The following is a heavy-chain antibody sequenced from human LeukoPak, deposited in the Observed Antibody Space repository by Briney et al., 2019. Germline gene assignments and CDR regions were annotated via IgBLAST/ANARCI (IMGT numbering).Heavy chain of an antibody. D-gene: IGHD3-3*01. Sequence: PSETLSLTCTVSGGSISSSSYYWGWIRQPPGKGLEWIGSIYYSGSTYYNPSLKSRVTISVDTSKNQFSLKLSSVTAADTAVYYCARVISDHYYDFWSGYYTDYYYYMDVWGKGTTVTVSS. V-gene: IGHV4-39*07. J-gene: IGHJ6*03. CDR1: GGSISSSSYY. CDR2: IYYSGST. CDR3: ARVISDHYYDFWSGYYTDYYYYMDV.